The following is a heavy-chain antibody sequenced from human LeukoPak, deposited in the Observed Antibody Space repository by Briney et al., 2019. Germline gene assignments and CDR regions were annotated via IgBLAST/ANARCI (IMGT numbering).Heavy chain of an antibody. Sequence: SETLSLTCTVSSGSITGYYWAGIRQPPGKGLEWIGYIQYSGTTEYNPSLASRASISVDTAKDQFSLNLRSVTAADTAIYYCARDRAAGTLDFWGQGTLVTVSS. J-gene: IGHJ4*02. V-gene: IGHV4-59*01. CDR1: SGSITGYY. CDR3: ARDRAAGTLDF. CDR2: IQYSGTT. D-gene: IGHD2-15*01.